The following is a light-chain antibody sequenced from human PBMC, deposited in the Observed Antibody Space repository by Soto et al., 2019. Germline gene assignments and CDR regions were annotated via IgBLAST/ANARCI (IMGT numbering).Light chain of an antibody. CDR2: AAS. J-gene: IGKJ2*01. V-gene: IGKV1-39*01. CDR3: QQSYTTPVYS. Sequence: DIQMTQSPSSLSASVGDRVTITCRASQSIIFYLNWYQQRIGKSPKLLIYAASNLQSGVPSRFSGSGSGTDFTLTISNLQPEDFATSFCQQSYTTPVYSFGQGTKLEIK. CDR1: QSIIFY.